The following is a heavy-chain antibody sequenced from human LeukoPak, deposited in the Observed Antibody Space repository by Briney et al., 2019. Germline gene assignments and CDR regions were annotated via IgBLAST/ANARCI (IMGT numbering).Heavy chain of an antibody. CDR2: INHSGST. V-gene: IGHV4-34*01. J-gene: IGHJ4*02. Sequence: PSETLSLTCAVYGGSFSGYYWSWIRQPPGKGLEWIGEINHSGSTNYNPSLKSRVTISVDTSKNQFSLKLSSVTAADTAVYYCARTHCYYDYVWGSYRPNYFDYWGQGTLVTVSS. CDR3: ARTHCYYDYVWGSYRPNYFDY. D-gene: IGHD3-16*02. CDR1: GGSFSGYY.